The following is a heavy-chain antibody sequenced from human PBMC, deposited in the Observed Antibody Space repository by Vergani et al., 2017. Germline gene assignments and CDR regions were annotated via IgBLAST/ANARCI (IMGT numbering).Heavy chain of an antibody. D-gene: IGHD1-26*01. Sequence: EVHLVESGGGVVQPGGSLRLSCAASGFTFDDYAMHWVRQAPGKGLEWVSLISGDGGSTYYADSVKGRFTISRDNSKNSLYLQMNSLRSEDTALYYCAKDKGGSIYYYYGMDAWGQGTTVTVSS. CDR2: ISGDGGST. CDR1: GFTFDDYA. V-gene: IGHV3-43*02. CDR3: AKDKGGSIYYYYGMDA. J-gene: IGHJ6*02.